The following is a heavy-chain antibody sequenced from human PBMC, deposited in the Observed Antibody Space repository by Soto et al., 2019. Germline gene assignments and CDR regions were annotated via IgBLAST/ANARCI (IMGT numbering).Heavy chain of an antibody. V-gene: IGHV3-7*01. J-gene: IGHJ6*02. CDR2: IKEDGSEK. CDR3: ARDVTRRKAAALYCYGMDV. CDR1: GFTSSSYW. D-gene: IGHD6-13*01. Sequence: LRLSCVASGFTSSSYWMSWVRQAPGKGLEWVANIKEDGSEKYYVDSVKGRFTISRDDAKNSLYLQMNSLRAEDTAVYYCARDVTRRKAAALYCYGMDVWGQGTTVTVSS.